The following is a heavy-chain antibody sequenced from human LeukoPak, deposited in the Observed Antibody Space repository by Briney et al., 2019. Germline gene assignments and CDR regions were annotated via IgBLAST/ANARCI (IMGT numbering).Heavy chain of an antibody. J-gene: IGHJ4*02. D-gene: IGHD3-3*01. Sequence: PSETLSLTCTDSGASISSYYWSWIRQPPGKGLEWIGYIHYSGSTNYNPSLKSRVTISVDTSKNQFSLKLSSVTAADTAVYYCARVLIGNYDFWSGLFDYWGQGTLVTVSS. CDR2: IHYSGST. V-gene: IGHV4-59*01. CDR1: GASISSYY. CDR3: ARVLIGNYDFWSGLFDY.